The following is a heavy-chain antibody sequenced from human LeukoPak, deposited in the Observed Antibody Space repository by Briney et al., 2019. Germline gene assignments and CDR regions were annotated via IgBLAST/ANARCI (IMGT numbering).Heavy chain of an antibody. Sequence: SETLSLTCAVYGGSFSGYYWGWIRQPPGKGLEWIGEINHNGSTNYNPSLKSRVTISVDTSKNQFSLKLSSVTAADTAVYYCARVMIVDAFDIWGQGTMVTVSS. J-gene: IGHJ3*02. CDR3: ARVMIVDAFDI. V-gene: IGHV4-34*01. D-gene: IGHD3-22*01. CDR1: GGSFSGYY. CDR2: INHNGST.